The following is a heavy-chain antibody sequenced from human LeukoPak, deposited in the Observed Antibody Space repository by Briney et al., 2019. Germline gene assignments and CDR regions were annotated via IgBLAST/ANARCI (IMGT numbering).Heavy chain of an antibody. CDR2: INHSGST. CDR1: GYSICSGYY. J-gene: IGHJ4*02. D-gene: IGHD4-17*01. V-gene: IGHV4-34*01. CDR3: ARGSTDYGDYVGHYFDY. Sequence: SETLSLTCTVSGYSICSGYYWSWIRQPPGKGLEWIGEINHSGSTNYNPSLKSRVTISVDTSKNQFSLKLSSVTAADTAVYYCARGSTDYGDYVGHYFDYWGQGTLVTVSS.